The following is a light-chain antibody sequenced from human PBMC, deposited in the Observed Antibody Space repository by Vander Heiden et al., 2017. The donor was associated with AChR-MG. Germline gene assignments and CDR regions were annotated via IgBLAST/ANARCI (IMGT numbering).Light chain of an antibody. J-gene: IGLJ2*01. Sequence: SYELTQPPSVSVSPGQTARITCSADALPKQNAYWYHQKPGQAPVWGIEKDSERPSGIPERFAGSSSGTTVNLTISGVQAEDECDDDGQSTDSSGTFLLFGGGTKLTV. CDR1: ALPKQN. V-gene: IGLV3-25*03. CDR3: QSTDSSGTFLL. CDR2: KDS.